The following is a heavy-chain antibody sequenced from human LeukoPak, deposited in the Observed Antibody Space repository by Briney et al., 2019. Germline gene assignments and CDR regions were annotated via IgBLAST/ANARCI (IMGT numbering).Heavy chain of an antibody. CDR3: ARGVVTGTQLPLKRHYYYYGMDV. J-gene: IGHJ6*02. D-gene: IGHD2-2*01. CDR2: ISSSGSTI. Sequence: NPGGSLRLSCAASGFTFSDYYMSWIRQAPGKGLEWLSYISSSGSTIYYADSVKGRFTISRDNAKNSLYLQMNSLRAEDTAVYYCARGVVTGTQLPLKRHYYYYGMDVWGQGTTVTVSS. CDR1: GFTFSDYY. V-gene: IGHV3-11*01.